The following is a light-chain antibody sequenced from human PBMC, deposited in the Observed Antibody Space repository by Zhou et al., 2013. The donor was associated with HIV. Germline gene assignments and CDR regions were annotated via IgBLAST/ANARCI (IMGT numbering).Light chain of an antibody. CDR3: QQYDNLALT. J-gene: IGKJ4*01. V-gene: IGKV1-33*01. CDR1: RSISSY. CDR2: DAS. Sequence: DIQMTQSPSSLSASVGDRVTITCRASRSISSYLNWYQQKPGKAPKLLIYDASNLETGVPSRFSGSGSGTDFSFTISSLQPEDIATYYCQQYDNLALTFGGGTKVEIK.